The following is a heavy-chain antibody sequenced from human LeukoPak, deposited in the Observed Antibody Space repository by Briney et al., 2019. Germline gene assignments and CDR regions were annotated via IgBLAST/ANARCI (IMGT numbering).Heavy chain of an antibody. V-gene: IGHV4-30-2*01. CDR3: ARGVWDYYDSSGYDY. Sequence: PSETLSLTCTVSGGSISSGSYYWSWIRQPPGKGLEWIGYIYHSGSTYYNPSLKSRVTISVDRSKNQFSLKLSSVTAADTAVYYCARGVWDYYDSSGYDYWGQGTLVTVSS. CDR2: IYHSGST. D-gene: IGHD3-22*01. J-gene: IGHJ4*02. CDR1: GGSISSGSYY.